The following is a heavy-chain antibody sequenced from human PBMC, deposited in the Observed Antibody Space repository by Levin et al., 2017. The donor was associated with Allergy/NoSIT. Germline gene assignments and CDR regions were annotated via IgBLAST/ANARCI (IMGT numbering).Heavy chain of an antibody. CDR2: ISSSGSTI. Sequence: GESLKISCAASGFTFSDYYMSWIRQAPGKGLEWVSYISSSGSTIYYADSVKGRFTISRDNAKNSLYLQMNSLRAEDTAVYYCASPGRDIVATIGYWGQGTLVTVSS. V-gene: IGHV3-11*01. J-gene: IGHJ4*02. CDR3: ASPGRDIVATIGY. CDR1: GFTFSDYY. D-gene: IGHD5-12*01.